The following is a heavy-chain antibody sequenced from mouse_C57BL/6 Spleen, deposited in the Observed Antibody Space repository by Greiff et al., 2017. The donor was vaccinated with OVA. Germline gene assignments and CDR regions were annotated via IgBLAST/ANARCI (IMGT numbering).Heavy chain of an antibody. CDR3: ARNGGIITTVVAPGYSDV. D-gene: IGHD1-1*01. Sequence: VQRVESGPGLVQPSQSLSITCTVSGFSLTSYGVHWVRQSPGKGLEWLGVIWSGGSTDYNAAFISRLSISKDNSKSQVFFKMNSLQADDTAIYYCARNGGIITTVVAPGYSDVWGTGTTVTVSS. CDR1: GFSLTSYG. V-gene: IGHV2-2*01. J-gene: IGHJ1*03. CDR2: IWSGGST.